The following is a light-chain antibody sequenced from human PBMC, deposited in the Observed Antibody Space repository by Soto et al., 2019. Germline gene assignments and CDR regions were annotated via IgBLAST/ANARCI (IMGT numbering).Light chain of an antibody. Sequence: QSVLTQPPSASGTPGQRVTISCSGSSSNIGSNYVYWYQQLPGTAPKLLIYSNNQRPSGVPDRFSGSKSGTSAPLAISGLRSEDEADYYCAAWDDSLSGYVVFGGGTKLTVL. CDR1: SSNIGSNY. CDR3: AAWDDSLSGYVV. J-gene: IGLJ2*01. V-gene: IGLV1-47*02. CDR2: SNN.